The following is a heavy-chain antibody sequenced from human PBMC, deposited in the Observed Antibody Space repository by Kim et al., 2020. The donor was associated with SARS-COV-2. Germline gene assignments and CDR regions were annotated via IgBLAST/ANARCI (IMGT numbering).Heavy chain of an antibody. CDR1: GFDFSSSS. Sequence: GGSLRLSCVGSGFDFSSSSMKWVRQAPGKGLEWVSYIIGSSAITYYSDSVKGRFTISRDNAKNSLYLQMNNLRDEDTGVYYCARVCLVESLPSQYYCGLDLWGQGTTVAVSS. CDR3: ARVCLVESLPSQYYCGLDL. J-gene: IGHJ6*02. D-gene: IGHD3-10*01. V-gene: IGHV3-48*02. CDR2: IIGSSAIT.